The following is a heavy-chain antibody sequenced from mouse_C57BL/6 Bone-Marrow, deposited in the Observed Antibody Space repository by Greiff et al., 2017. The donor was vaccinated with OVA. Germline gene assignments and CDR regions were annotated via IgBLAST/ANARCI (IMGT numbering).Heavy chain of an antibody. D-gene: IGHD2-3*01. CDR3: VRHDVYWYFDV. CDR2: IRSNSNNYAT. CDR1: GFSFNTYA. Sequence: EVQGVESGGGLVQPKGSLKLSCAASGFSFNTYAMNWVRQAPGKGLEWVARIRSNSNNYATYYADSVKDRFTISRDDSESMLYLQMNNLKTEDTAMYYCVRHDVYWYFDVWGTGTTVTVSS. V-gene: IGHV10-1*01. J-gene: IGHJ1*03.